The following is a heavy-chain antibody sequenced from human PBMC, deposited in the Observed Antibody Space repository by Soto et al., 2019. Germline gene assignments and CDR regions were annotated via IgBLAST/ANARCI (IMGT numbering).Heavy chain of an antibody. Sequence: PGGSLRLSCAASGFTFSSYAMSWVRQAPGKGLEWVSAISGSGGSTHYADSVKGRFTISRDNSKNTLYLQMNSLRAEDTAVYYCAKDMVRFLEWLLSPHYYYYGMDVWGQGTTVTVSS. V-gene: IGHV3-23*01. CDR3: AKDMVRFLEWLLSPHYYYYGMDV. D-gene: IGHD3-3*01. CDR2: ISGSGGST. J-gene: IGHJ6*02. CDR1: GFTFSSYA.